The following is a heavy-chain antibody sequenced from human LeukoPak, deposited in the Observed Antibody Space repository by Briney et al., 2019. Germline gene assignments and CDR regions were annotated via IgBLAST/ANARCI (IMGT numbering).Heavy chain of an antibody. CDR3: ATAETPSGSYGY. Sequence: ASVKISCKVSGYTFTDYYMHWVQQAPGKGLEWIGLVDPEDGETIYAEKFQGRVTITADTSTDTAYMELSSLRSEDTAVYYCATAETPSGSYGYWGQGTLVTVSS. J-gene: IGHJ4*02. V-gene: IGHV1-69-2*01. CDR1: GYTFTDYY. CDR2: VDPEDGET. D-gene: IGHD1-26*01.